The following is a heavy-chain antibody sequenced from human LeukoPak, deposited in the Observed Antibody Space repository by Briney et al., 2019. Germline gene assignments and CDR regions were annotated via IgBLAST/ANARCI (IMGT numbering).Heavy chain of an antibody. V-gene: IGHV1-46*01. J-gene: IGHJ4*02. CDR1: GYTFTVHF. Sequence: ASVKVSYKASGYTFTVHFMHWVRQAPGQGGEGMGIINPSGGSTSYTQKFQDRVTDTRDTPTNTVYMELSSLRSEDTAMYYCARVGEIGYDLSDYWGQGTLVTVSS. D-gene: IGHD5-12*01. CDR3: ARVGEIGYDLSDY. CDR2: INPSGGST.